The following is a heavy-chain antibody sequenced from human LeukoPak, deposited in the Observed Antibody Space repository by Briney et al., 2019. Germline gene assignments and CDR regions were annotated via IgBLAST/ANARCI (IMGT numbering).Heavy chain of an antibody. CDR3: ARFSSGWPSFDY. CDR2: ISSSSSYI. J-gene: IGHJ4*02. Sequence: PGGSLRLSCAASGFTFSSYSMNWVRQAPGKGLEWVSSISSSSSYIYYADSVKGRFTISRDNAKNSLYLQMNSLRAEGTAVYYCARFSSGWPSFDYWGQGTLVTVSS. V-gene: IGHV3-21*01. CDR1: GFTFSSYS. D-gene: IGHD6-19*01.